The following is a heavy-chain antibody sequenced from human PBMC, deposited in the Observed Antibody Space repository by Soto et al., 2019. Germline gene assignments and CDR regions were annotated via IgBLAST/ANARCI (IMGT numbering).Heavy chain of an antibody. CDR1: GGSISSGVYS. Sequence: SETLSLTCTVSGGSISSGVYSWTWIRQPPGKGLEWIGSIYPSGTTYYNPSLKSRVTMSVDKSTNQFSLHLNSVTAADTAVYYCTRGSDFPSWFDPWGQGTLVTVSS. V-gene: IGHV4-30-2*01. CDR2: IYPSGTT. J-gene: IGHJ5*02. CDR3: TRGSDFPSWFDP.